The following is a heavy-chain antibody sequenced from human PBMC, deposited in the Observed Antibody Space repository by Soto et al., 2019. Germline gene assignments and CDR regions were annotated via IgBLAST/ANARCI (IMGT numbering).Heavy chain of an antibody. CDR3: TRLSTSDSASDA. Sequence: PGESLKISCKGSGYSFTKYWIGWVRQLPGKGLEWMAIIYPDESDTRYSPSFQGQVTISADKSINTAYLQWSSLKASDTAMYYCTRLSTSDSASDAWGQGTRVTVSS. D-gene: IGHD3-16*02. CDR2: IYPDESDT. J-gene: IGHJ5*02. CDR1: GYSFTKYW. V-gene: IGHV5-51*01.